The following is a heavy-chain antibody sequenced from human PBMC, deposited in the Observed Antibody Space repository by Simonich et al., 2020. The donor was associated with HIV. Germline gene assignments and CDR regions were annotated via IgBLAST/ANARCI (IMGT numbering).Heavy chain of an antibody. V-gene: IGHV4-59*01. Sequence: QVQLQESGPGLVKHSETLSLTCTVSGGSLSSYSWSWIRQHPEKGLEWIGYSYYSGRTNYNPSLQSRVTISVDTSKNQFSLGLSSVTAADTAVYYCARDRVWQQHDAFDIWGQGTMVTVSS. D-gene: IGHD6-13*01. CDR1: GGSLSSYS. J-gene: IGHJ3*02. CDR2: SYYSGRT. CDR3: ARDRVWQQHDAFDI.